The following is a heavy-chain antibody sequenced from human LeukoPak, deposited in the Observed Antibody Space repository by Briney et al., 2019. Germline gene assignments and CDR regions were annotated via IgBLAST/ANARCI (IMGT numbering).Heavy chain of an antibody. CDR3: ARDRGDPRVVPAAISWFDP. V-gene: IGHV1-69*13. CDR2: IIPIFGTA. CDR1: GYTFTSYG. Sequence: GASVKVSCKASGYTFTSYGISWVRQAPGQGLEWMGGIIPIFGTANFAQKFQGRVTITADESTSTAYMELSSLRSEDTAVYYCARDRGDPRVVPAAISWFDPWGQGTLVTVSS. D-gene: IGHD2-2*01. J-gene: IGHJ5*02.